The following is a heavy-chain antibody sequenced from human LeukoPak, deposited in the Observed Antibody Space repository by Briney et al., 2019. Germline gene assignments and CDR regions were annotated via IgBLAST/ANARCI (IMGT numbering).Heavy chain of an antibody. Sequence: PGRSLRLSCAASGFTFSSYAMHWVRQAPGKGLEWVAVISYDGSNKYYADSVKGRFTISRVNSKNTLYLQMNSLRAEDTAVYYCARGDIVGAQINSENFDYWGQGTLVTVSS. CDR2: ISYDGSNK. D-gene: IGHD1-26*01. J-gene: IGHJ4*02. V-gene: IGHV3-30-3*01. CDR3: ARGDIVGAQINSENFDY. CDR1: GFTFSSYA.